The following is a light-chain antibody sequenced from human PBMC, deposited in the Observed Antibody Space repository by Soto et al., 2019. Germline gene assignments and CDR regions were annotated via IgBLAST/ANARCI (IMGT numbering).Light chain of an antibody. CDR1: SSDVGGYNY. V-gene: IGLV2-11*01. Sequence: QSALTQPRSVSGSPGQSVTISCTGTSSDVGGYNYVSWYQQHPGKPPQLMIYDVSKRPSGLPDRFSGSKSGNTASLTISGLQAEDEAYYYCCSYAGSYTLVFGGGTKLTVL. J-gene: IGLJ2*01. CDR2: DVS. CDR3: CSYAGSYTLV.